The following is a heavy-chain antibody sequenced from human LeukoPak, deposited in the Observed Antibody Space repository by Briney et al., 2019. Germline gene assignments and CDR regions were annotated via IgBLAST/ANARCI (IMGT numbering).Heavy chain of an antibody. CDR2: IYYSGST. CDR3: ARYDYGGGYDAFDI. CDR1: VGSISRCGYY. J-gene: IGHJ3*02. V-gene: IGHV4-31*03. Sequence: PSETLSLTCTVSVGSISRCGYYWSWIRQHPGKGLEWIGYIYYSGSTYYNPSLKSRVTIPVDTSKNQFSLKLSSVTAADTAVYYCARYDYGGGYDAFDIWGQGTMVTVSS. D-gene: IGHD4-23*01.